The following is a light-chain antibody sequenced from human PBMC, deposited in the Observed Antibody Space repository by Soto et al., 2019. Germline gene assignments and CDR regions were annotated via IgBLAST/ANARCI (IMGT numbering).Light chain of an antibody. V-gene: IGKV1-16*01. Sequence: DVQMTQSPSPLSASIGDTVTISCRASQDIRSHLAWFQQKPGKAPKSLIHTASILQSGVPSRFSGSGSDTDFTLTINGLQPEDFATYYCQQYNSFPPTFGGGTEVEI. CDR3: QQYNSFPPT. CDR1: QDIRSH. J-gene: IGKJ4*01. CDR2: TAS.